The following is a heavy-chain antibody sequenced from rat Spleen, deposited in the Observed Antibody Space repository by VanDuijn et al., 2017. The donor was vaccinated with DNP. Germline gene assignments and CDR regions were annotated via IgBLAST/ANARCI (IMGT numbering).Heavy chain of an antibody. CDR2: MWSGGTT. J-gene: IGHJ4*01. CDR3: ARHEPMYNTDHYYPYFDY. CDR1: GFSLTSYN. D-gene: IGHD1-6*01. V-gene: IGHV2-30*01. Sequence: QVQLKESGPGLVQPSQTLSLTCTVSGFSLTSYNVHWVRQPPGKGLEWMGVMWSGGTTAYNSALKSRLSISRDTSKSQVFLKMNSLQTEDTGTYYCARHEPMYNTDHYYPYFDYWGQGASVTVSS.